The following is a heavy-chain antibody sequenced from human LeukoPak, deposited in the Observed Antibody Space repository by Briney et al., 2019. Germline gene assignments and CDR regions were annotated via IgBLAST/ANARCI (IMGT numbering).Heavy chain of an antibody. V-gene: IGHV1-2*02. CDR1: GYTFTGYY. CDR3: ARTVITSDAFDI. J-gene: IGHJ3*02. Sequence: ASVKVSCKASGYTFTGYYMNWVRQAPGQGLEWMGWINPNSGGTNYAQKFQGRVTMTRDTSISTAYMELSRLRSDDTAVYYCARTVITSDAFDIWGQGTMVTVSS. D-gene: IGHD4-11*01. CDR2: INPNSGGT.